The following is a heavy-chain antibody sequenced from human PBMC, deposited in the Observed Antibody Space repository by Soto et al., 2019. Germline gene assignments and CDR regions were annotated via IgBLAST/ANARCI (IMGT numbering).Heavy chain of an antibody. V-gene: IGHV1-2*04. Sequence: ASVKVSCKASGYTFTGYYVHWVRQAPGQGLEWMGWINPNGGGTNYAQNFQGWVTMTRDTSISTAYMELRRLGSDDTAVYYCARSERSDYDILTGYYFDYWGQGTLVTVSS. CDR1: GYTFTGYY. CDR2: INPNGGGT. CDR3: ARSERSDYDILTGYYFDY. D-gene: IGHD3-9*01. J-gene: IGHJ4*02.